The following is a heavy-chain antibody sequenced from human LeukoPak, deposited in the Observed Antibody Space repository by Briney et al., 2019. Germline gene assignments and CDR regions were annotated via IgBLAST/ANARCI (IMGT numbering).Heavy chain of an antibody. D-gene: IGHD3-22*01. Sequence: SETLSLTCTVSGDSVTSYYWSWIRQSPGKGLEWIGYIYSGGRTISNPSLKSRLTISSDTSKSQFSLKLSSVTAADTAVYYCAINSSGDSSGYDYWGQGILVTVSS. CDR2: IYSGGRT. V-gene: IGHV4-59*08. CDR1: GDSVTSYY. CDR3: AINSSGDSSGYDY. J-gene: IGHJ4*02.